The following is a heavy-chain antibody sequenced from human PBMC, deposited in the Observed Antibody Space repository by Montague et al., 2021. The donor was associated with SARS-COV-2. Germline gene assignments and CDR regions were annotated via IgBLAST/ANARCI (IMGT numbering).Heavy chain of an antibody. V-gene: IGHV4-39*01. CDR1: GDSISRNSYY. CDR2: MPYSGST. Sequence: SETLSLTCTVSGDSISRNSYYWGWIRQPPGKGLEWIGSMPYSGSTYHNPSLKSRVSISVDTSKNQFSLKLSSMTAADTAVYYCAKSAWHNWYFDIWGRGTLVTVSS. CDR3: AKSAWHNWYFDI. D-gene: IGHD2/OR15-2a*01. J-gene: IGHJ2*01.